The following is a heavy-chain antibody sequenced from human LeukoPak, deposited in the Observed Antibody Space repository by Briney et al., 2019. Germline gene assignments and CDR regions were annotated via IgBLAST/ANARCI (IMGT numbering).Heavy chain of an antibody. CDR2: INHSGST. D-gene: IGHD5-24*01. J-gene: IGHJ4*02. Sequence: PSETLSLTCAVYGGSFRGYYWSWIRQPPGKGLEWIGEINHSGSTNYNPSLKSRVTISVNTPKNQFSLKLSSVTAADTAVYYCARHIRDGYNLVEYWGQGTLVTVSS. V-gene: IGHV4-34*01. CDR1: GGSFRGYY. CDR3: ARHIRDGYNLVEY.